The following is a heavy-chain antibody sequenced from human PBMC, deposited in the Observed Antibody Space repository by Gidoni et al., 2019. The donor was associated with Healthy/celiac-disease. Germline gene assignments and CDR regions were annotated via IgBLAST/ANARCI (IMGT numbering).Heavy chain of an antibody. CDR3: AREYSSWDRRDYCYGMDD. Sequence: QVQLVQSGPEVKKPGSSVKVSCKPSLRTFSSSATSWVRKAPGQGLEWMGGIIPVFGTANYAQKFQGRVTMAADKSTSTTYMELTSLKSENTGVYYCAREYSSWDRRDYCYGMDDWGQGTMVTVSS. CDR1: LRTFSSSA. V-gene: IGHV1-69*06. CDR2: IIPVFGTA. J-gene: IGHJ6*02. D-gene: IGHD6-6*01.